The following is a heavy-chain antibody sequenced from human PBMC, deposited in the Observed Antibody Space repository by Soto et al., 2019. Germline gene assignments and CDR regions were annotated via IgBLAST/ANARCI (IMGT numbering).Heavy chain of an antibody. J-gene: IGHJ5*02. CDR2: IIPLLNKA. CDR1: GGIFGTYT. CDR3: ARGHHGWLDP. V-gene: IGHV1-69*02. Sequence: QVQLVQSGAEMKKPRSSVKVSCKASGGIFGTYTINWVRQAPGQGLEWMGRIIPLLNKADYAQKFQGRVTISVERSADTAYMELGSLTSGDTAVYYCARGHHGWLDPWGQGSLVTVSS.